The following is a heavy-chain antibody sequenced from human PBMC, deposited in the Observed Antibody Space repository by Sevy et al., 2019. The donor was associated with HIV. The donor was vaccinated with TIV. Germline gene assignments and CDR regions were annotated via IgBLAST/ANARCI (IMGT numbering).Heavy chain of an antibody. V-gene: IGHV3-23*01. CDR2: ISGSGAST. CDR1: GFTFSNYA. CDR3: AKDFPYYYDTSGYDRLDY. D-gene: IGHD3-22*01. J-gene: IGHJ4*02. Sequence: GGSLRLSCAASGFTFSNYAMSCVRQAPGKGLEWVSCISGSGASTYYADSVKGRFTISRDNSKNTLFLQMNSLRAEDTAVYYCAKDFPYYYDTSGYDRLDYWGQGTLVTVSS.